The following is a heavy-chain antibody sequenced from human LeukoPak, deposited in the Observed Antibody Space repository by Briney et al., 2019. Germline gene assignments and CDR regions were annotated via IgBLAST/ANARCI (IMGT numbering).Heavy chain of an antibody. CDR2: IYSGGST. J-gene: IGHJ4*02. Sequence: PGGSLRLSCAASGFTVSINYMSWVRQAPGKGLEWVSVIYSGGSTYYADSVKGRFTISRDNSKNTLYLQMNSLRAEDTAVYYCARAATVTTGFDYWGQGTLVTVSS. V-gene: IGHV3-66*01. CDR1: GFTVSINY. D-gene: IGHD4-17*01. CDR3: ARAATVTTGFDY.